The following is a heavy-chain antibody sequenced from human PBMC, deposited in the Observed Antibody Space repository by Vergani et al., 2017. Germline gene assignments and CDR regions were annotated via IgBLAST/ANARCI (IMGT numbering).Heavy chain of an antibody. V-gene: IGHV3-23*01. D-gene: IGHD2-2*01. Sequence: EVQLLESGGGLVQPGGSLRLSCAASGFTFSSYAMSWVRQAPGKGLEWVSAISGSGGSTYYADSVKGRFTISRDNSKNTLYLQMNSLRAEDTAVYYCAKDPSSTSSLPEYGMDVWGQGTTVTVSS. CDR3: AKDPSSTSSLPEYGMDV. CDR2: ISGSGGST. CDR1: GFTFSSYA. J-gene: IGHJ6*02.